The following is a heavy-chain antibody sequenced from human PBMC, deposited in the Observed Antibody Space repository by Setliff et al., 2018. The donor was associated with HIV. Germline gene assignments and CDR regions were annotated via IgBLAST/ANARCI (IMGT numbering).Heavy chain of an antibody. CDR1: GFTFSNAW. CDR3: TTGDLITMVRGVIRSH. V-gene: IGHV3-15*01. D-gene: IGHD3-10*01. J-gene: IGHJ4*02. Sequence: GGSLRLSCAASGFTFSNAWMSWVRQAPGKGLEWVGRIKSKTDGGTTDYAAPGKGRFTISRDDSKNTLYLQMNSLKTEDTAVYYCTTGDLITMVRGVIRSHWGQGTLVTVSS. CDR2: IKSKTDGGTT.